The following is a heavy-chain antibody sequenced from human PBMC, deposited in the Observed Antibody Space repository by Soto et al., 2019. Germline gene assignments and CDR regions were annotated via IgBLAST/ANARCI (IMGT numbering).Heavy chain of an antibody. D-gene: IGHD1-26*01. CDR1: GGSIRSYY. CDR2: VFYSGST. J-gene: IGHJ4*02. Sequence: SETLSLTCTVSGGSIRSYYWSWIRQPPGKGLEWIGYVFYSGSTNYNPSLKSRVTISVDTSRNQFSLKLSSVTSEDTAVYYCARDDSGFSGSHYIDYFNYWGQGALVTVSS. CDR3: ARDDSGFSGSHYIDYFNY. V-gene: IGHV4-59*01.